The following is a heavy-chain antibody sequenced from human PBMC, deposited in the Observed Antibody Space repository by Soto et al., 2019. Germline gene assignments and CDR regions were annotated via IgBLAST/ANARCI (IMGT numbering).Heavy chain of an antibody. Sequence: QVQLVQSGAEVKAPGASVKVSCKASGYTFGTYDINWVRQAPGQGLEWMGWMSPSNGNTGYAQKFQGRVTMTSDTSISPAYMELSSLRSDDTAVYYCARGVDAGMDVWGQGITVTVSS. CDR3: ARGVDAGMDV. D-gene: IGHD1-1*01. CDR1: GYTFGTYD. V-gene: IGHV1-8*01. J-gene: IGHJ6*02. CDR2: MSPSNGNT.